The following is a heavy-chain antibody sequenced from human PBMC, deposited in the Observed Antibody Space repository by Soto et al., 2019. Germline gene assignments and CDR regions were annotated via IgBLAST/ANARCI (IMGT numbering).Heavy chain of an antibody. J-gene: IGHJ6*02. Sequence: GGSLRLSCAASGFTFSSYSMNWVRQAPGKGLEWVSYISSSSSTIYYADSVKGRFTISRDNAKNSLYLQMNSLRDEDTAVYYCARDSVVPAAIGWVPGPRYDYYYGMDVWGQGTTVTVS. D-gene: IGHD2-2*02. CDR1: GFTFSSYS. CDR2: ISSSSSTI. CDR3: ARDSVVPAAIGWVPGPRYDYYYGMDV. V-gene: IGHV3-48*02.